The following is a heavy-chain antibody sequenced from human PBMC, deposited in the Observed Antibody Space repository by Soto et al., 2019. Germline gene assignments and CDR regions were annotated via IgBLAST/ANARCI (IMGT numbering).Heavy chain of an antibody. CDR1: GYTFTSYY. D-gene: IGHD3-3*01. J-gene: IGHJ6*02. CDR2: INPSGGST. Sequence: AAVKVSCKASGYTFTSYYMHWVRQAPGQGLEWMGIINPSGGSTSYAQKFQGRVTMTRDTSTSTVYMELSSLRSEDTAVYYCARDLVLRFLEWFPEFYGMDVWGQGTTVTVSS. V-gene: IGHV1-46*01. CDR3: ARDLVLRFLEWFPEFYGMDV.